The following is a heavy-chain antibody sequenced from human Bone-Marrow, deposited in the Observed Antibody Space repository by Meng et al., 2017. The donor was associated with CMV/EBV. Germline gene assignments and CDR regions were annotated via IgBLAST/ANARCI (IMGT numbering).Heavy chain of an antibody. V-gene: IGHV3-69-1*01. J-gene: IGHJ6*02. CDR1: GFTFSSYG. CDR2: ISSSSTI. Sequence: GESLKISCAASGFTFSSYGMHWVRQAPGKGLEWVSSISSSSTIYYADSVKGRFTISRDNAKNSLYLQMNSLRAEDTAVYYCARDGVLRFLEWLSVYYYYGMDVWGQGTTVTVSS. D-gene: IGHD3-3*01. CDR3: ARDGVLRFLEWLSVYYYYGMDV.